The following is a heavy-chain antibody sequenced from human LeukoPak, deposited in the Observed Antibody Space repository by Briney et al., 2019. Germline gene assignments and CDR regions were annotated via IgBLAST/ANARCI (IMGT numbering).Heavy chain of an antibody. V-gene: IGHV3-53*01. J-gene: IGHJ4*02. CDR1: GFTVSSNY. Sequence: PGGSLRLSCAASGFTVSSNYMSWLRQAPGKGLEWVSVIYSGGSTYYADSVKGRFTISRDNSKNTLYLQMNSLRAEDTAVYYCARETHTAMVLWGQGTLVTVSS. D-gene: IGHD5-18*01. CDR2: IYSGGST. CDR3: ARETHTAMVL.